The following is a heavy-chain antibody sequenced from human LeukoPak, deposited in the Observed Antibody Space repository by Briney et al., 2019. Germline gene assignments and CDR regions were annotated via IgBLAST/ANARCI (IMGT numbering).Heavy chain of an antibody. CDR3: AKKTHGIGGAPPLIAS. J-gene: IGHJ4*02. CDR1: GFTFSSYA. CDR2: ISASGGNT. Sequence: PGGSLRLSCAASGFTFSSYAMSWVRQAPGKGLEWVSVISASGGNTYYADSVKGRFTISRDNSKNTLYLQMNSLRAEDTAVYYCAKKTHGIGGAPPLIASGGQEPLVPVSS. D-gene: IGHD1-26*01. V-gene: IGHV3-23*01.